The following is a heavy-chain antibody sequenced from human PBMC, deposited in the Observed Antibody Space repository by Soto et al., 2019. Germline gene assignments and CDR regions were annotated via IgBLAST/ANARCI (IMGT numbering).Heavy chain of an antibody. Sequence: VRLSCAASGFTFSSYAMHWVRQAPGKGLEWVAVISYDGSNKYYADSVKGRFTISRDNSKNTLYLQMNSLRAEDTAVYYCAFNESGYYYGMDVWGQAPTVTV. CDR2: ISYDGSNK. CDR3: AFNESGYYYGMDV. CDR1: GFTFSSYA. D-gene: IGHD2-8*01. V-gene: IGHV3-30-3*01. J-gene: IGHJ6*02.